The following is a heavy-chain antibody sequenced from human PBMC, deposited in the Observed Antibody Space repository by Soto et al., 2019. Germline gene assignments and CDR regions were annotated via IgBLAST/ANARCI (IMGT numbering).Heavy chain of an antibody. D-gene: IGHD2-15*01. CDR2: ISSSSSTI. CDR3: ARICSGGSCYDAFDI. V-gene: IGHV3-48*01. CDR1: GFTFSSYS. Sequence: GGSLRLSCAASGFTFSSYSMNWVRQAPGKGLEWVSYISSSSSTIYYADSVKGRFTISRDNAKNSLYLQMNSLRAEDTAVYYCARICSGGSCYDAFDIWGQGTMVTVSS. J-gene: IGHJ3*02.